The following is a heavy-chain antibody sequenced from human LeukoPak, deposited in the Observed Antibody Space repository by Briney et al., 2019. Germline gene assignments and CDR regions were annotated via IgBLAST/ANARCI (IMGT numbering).Heavy chain of an antibody. CDR3: AKDDGLIGSGYHHAY. CDR1: GFTFSSYA. J-gene: IGHJ4*02. D-gene: IGHD5-12*01. CDR2: ISGSGGST. V-gene: IGHV3-23*01. Sequence: GGSLRLSCAASGFTFSSYAMSWVRQAPGKGLEWVSAISGSGGSTYYADSVKGRFTISRDNSKNTLYLQMNSLRAEDTAVYYCAKDDGLIGSGYHHAYWGQGTLVTVSS.